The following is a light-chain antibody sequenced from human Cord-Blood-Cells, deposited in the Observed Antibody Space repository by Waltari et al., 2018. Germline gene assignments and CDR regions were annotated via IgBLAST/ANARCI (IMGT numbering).Light chain of an antibody. CDR1: QSVSSN. Sequence: EIVMTQSPATLSVSPGERATLSCRASQSVSSNLAWYQQKPGQAPRLLIYGASTRATGNPARFSGSGSGTEFTLTISSLQSEDFAVYYCQQYNNWPLTVGGGTKVEIK. CDR3: QQYNNWPLT. V-gene: IGKV3-15*01. CDR2: GAS. J-gene: IGKJ4*01.